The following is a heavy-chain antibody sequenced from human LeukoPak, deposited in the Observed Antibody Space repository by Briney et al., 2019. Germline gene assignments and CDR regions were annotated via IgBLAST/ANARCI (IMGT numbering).Heavy chain of an antibody. CDR1: GDRVSSNSAT. V-gene: IGHV6-1*01. D-gene: IGHD6-19*01. CDR3: AKSSSYSSGWWLFDY. Sequence: SQTLSLTCAISGDRVSSNSATWNWIIHSPSRRLEWLGRTYYRSKWYNDYAVSAKSRITINPDTSKNQFSLQLNSVTPEDTAVYYCAKSSSYSSGWWLFDYWGQGTLVTVSS. CDR2: TYYRSKWYN. J-gene: IGHJ4*02.